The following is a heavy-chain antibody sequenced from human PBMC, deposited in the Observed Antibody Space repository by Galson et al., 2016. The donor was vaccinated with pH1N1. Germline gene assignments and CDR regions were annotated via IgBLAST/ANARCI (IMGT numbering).Heavy chain of an antibody. CDR3: AKDRGSGYCFDS. D-gene: IGHD3-22*01. V-gene: IGHV3-23*01. Sequence: SLRLSCAASGFTFSTYSMSWVRQAPGKGLEWVSALNGSAYNTYMADSVKGRFTISRDNSKNTLYLQMDSLRAGGTAVYYCAKDRGSGYCFDSWGQGTLVTVSS. J-gene: IGHJ4*02. CDR1: GFTFSTYS. CDR2: LNGSAYNT.